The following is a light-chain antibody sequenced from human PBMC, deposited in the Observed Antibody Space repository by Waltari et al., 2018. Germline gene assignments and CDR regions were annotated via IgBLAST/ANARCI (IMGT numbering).Light chain of an antibody. CDR3: QRHNTH. Sequence: DIQMTQSPSTLSASVGDRVTITCRASQSIHDWLAWYQQKPGTAPKLLINRASTIEHGVPSRFSGSGFGTEFTLTISSLQPDDFAIYYCQRHNTHFGGGTKVEIK. V-gene: IGKV1-5*03. CDR1: QSIHDW. J-gene: IGKJ4*01. CDR2: RAS.